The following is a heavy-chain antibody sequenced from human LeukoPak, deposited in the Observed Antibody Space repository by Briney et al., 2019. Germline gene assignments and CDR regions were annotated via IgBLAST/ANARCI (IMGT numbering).Heavy chain of an antibody. CDR1: GGSMNRDDYS. CDR2: ISHRGST. Sequence: NASETLSLTCTVSGGSMNRDDYSWTWVRQPPGKGLEWIGYISHRGSTEYNPSLKSRVTISVDTSKSQFSLNLSSVTAADTAVYYCARVDSIAPRPWMTTRGSWFDPWGQGTLVTVSS. V-gene: IGHV4-30-2*01. J-gene: IGHJ5*02. CDR3: ARVDSIAPRPWMTTRGSWFDP. D-gene: IGHD6-6*01.